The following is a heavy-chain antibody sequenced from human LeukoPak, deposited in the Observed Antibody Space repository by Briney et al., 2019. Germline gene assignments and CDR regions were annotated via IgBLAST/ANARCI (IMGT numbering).Heavy chain of an antibody. V-gene: IGHV1-18*01. CDR1: GYTFTTYG. CDR2: TSACNGNT. CDR3: ARDLKHYYGSGSYWDY. D-gene: IGHD3-10*01. Sequence: ASVTVSCNSSGYTFTTYGISLVRHRPGQGIEWMGWTSACNGNTNYEQKVQGRVPMTPDTSTNTAYMERRRLRSDDTAVYYCARDLKHYYGSGSYWDYWGQGTLVTVSS. J-gene: IGHJ4*02.